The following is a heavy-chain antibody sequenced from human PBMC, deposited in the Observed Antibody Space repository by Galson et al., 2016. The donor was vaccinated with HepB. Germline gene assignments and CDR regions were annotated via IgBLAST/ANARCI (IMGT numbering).Heavy chain of an antibody. CDR1: GFTFSKYS. CDR2: ISLSSSYI. CDR3: VRDKEDSSGYFGY. V-gene: IGHV3-21*01. Sequence: SLRLSCAASGFTFSKYSMNWVRQAPGMRLEWVSSISLSSSYIYYADSVQGRFTISRDNAKNSLYLQMNSLRAEDTAVYYCVRDKEDSSGYFGYWGQGTLATVAS. J-gene: IGHJ4*02. D-gene: IGHD3-22*01.